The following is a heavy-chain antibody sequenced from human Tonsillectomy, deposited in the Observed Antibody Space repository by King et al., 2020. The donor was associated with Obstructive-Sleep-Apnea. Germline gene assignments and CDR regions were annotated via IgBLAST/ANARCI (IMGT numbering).Heavy chain of an antibody. J-gene: IGHJ4*02. CDR1: GGSFSGYY. CDR2: INHSGST. Sequence: VQLQQWGAGLLKPSETLSLTCAVYGGSFSGYYWSWIRQPPGKGLEWIGEINHSGSTNYNPSLKSRVTISLDTSKNQFSLEMSSLTAADTAVYYCARGGWGSSWPFDYWGQGTLVTVSS. V-gene: IGHV4-34*01. CDR3: ARGGWGSSWPFDY. D-gene: IGHD6-13*01.